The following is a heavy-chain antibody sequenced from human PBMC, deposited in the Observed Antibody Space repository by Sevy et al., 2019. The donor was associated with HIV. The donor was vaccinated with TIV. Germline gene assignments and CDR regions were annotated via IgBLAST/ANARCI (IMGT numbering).Heavy chain of an antibody. CDR1: GFVFDSYG. J-gene: IGHJ4*02. CDR2: ISGSGDGT. V-gene: IGHV3-23*01. D-gene: IGHD1-7*01. Sequence: GGSLRLSCAASGFVFDSYGMSWVRQAPGKGLEWVSSISGSGDGTYYADSVKGRFTISRDRSRNRVYLRMNSLTTEDTAVYYCAKDRPGTRGRGYFDHWGQRTLVTVSS. CDR3: AKDRPGTRGRGYFDH.